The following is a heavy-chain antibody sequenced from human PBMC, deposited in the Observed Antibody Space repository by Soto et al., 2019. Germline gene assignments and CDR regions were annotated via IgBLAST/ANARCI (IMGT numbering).Heavy chain of an antibody. Sequence: QPGGSLRLSCAASGFTFSSYYMSWVRQAQGKGLEWVANINEDGSEKYYVDSVKGRFSVSRDNAKSSLYLQMNSLRAEDTAVYYCAKWGGAGSDCWGQGTLVTVSS. V-gene: IGHV3-7*01. CDR3: AKWGGAGSDC. J-gene: IGHJ4*02. D-gene: IGHD1-26*01. CDR1: GFTFSSYY. CDR2: INEDGSEK.